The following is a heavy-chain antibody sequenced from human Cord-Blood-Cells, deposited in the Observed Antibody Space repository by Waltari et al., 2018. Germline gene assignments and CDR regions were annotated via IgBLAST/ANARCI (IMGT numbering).Heavy chain of an antibody. J-gene: IGHJ5*02. CDR3: ARGGGSYYNWFDP. CDR2: INHSGST. Sequence: QVQLQQWGAGLLKPSETLSLTCAVHGGSFSGYYRRWIPQPSGKGLEWLGEINHSGSTNYNPSLKCRVTISVDTSKNQFSLKLSSVTAADTAVYYCARGGGSYYNWFDPWGQGTLVTVSS. D-gene: IGHD1-26*01. V-gene: IGHV4-34*01. CDR1: GGSFSGYY.